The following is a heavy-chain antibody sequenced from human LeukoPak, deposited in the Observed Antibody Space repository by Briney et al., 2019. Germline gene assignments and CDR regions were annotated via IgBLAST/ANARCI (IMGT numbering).Heavy chain of an antibody. J-gene: IGHJ4*02. CDR1: GGTFSSYT. D-gene: IGHD3-3*01. V-gene: IGHV1-69*04. CDR2: IIPILGIA. Sequence: SVKVSCKASGGTFSSYTTSWVRQAPGQGLEWMGRIIPILGIANYAQKFQGRVTITADKSTSTAYMELSSLRSEDTAVYYCARDRVFGTPLFDYWGQGTLVTVSS. CDR3: ARDRVFGTPLFDY.